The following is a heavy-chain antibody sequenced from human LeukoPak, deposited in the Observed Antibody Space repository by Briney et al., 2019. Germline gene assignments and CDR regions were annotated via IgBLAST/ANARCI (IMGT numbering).Heavy chain of an antibody. Sequence: SETLSLTCYVYGGSFSGYYWSWIRQPPGKGLEWIGEINHSGSTNYNPSLKSRVTISVDTSKNQFSLKLSSVTAADTAVYYCARSMITFGGVRYWGQGTLVTVSS. D-gene: IGHD3-16*01. J-gene: IGHJ4*02. CDR2: INHSGST. V-gene: IGHV4-34*01. CDR1: GGSFSGYY. CDR3: ARSMITFGGVRY.